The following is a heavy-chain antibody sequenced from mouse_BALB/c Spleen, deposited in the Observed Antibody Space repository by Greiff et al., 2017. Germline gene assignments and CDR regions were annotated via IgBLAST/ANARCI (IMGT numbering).Heavy chain of an antibody. CDR1: GYTFTSYW. D-gene: IGHD1-1*01. CDR2: IYPSDSYT. V-gene: IGHV1-69*02. Sequence: QVQLQQPGAELVRPGASVKLSCKASGYTFTSYWINWVKQRPGQGLEWIGNIYPSDSYTNYNQKFKDKATLTVDKSSSTAYMQLSSPTSEDSAVYYCTRNYGSSYGYAMDYWGQGTSVTVSS. J-gene: IGHJ4*01. CDR3: TRNYGSSYGYAMDY.